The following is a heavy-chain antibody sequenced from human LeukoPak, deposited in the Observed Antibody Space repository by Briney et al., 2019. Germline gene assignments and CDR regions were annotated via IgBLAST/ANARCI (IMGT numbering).Heavy chain of an antibody. J-gene: IGHJ5*02. V-gene: IGHV1-2*02. CDR3: ARDSGRGWLQLSNWFDP. CDR2: INPNSGGT. Sequence: ASVKVSCKASGYTFTSYYMHWVRQAPGQGLEWMGWINPNSGGTNYAQKFQGRVTMTRDTSISTAYMELSRLRSDDTAVYYCARDSGRGWLQLSNWFDPWGQGTLVTVSS. D-gene: IGHD5-24*01. CDR1: GYTFTSYY.